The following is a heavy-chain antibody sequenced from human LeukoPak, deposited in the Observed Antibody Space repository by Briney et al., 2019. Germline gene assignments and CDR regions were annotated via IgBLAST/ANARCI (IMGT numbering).Heavy chain of an antibody. V-gene: IGHV3-48*01. CDR2: ISPTTI. CDR3: ARDTAYSFDY. CDR1: GFTFTSYS. D-gene: IGHD2-21*01. Sequence: GESLRLSCAASGFTFTSYSLNWVRQAPGKGLEWVSYISPTTIYYADSVRGRFTISRDDAKNSLYLQMNSLRAEDTAIYYCARDTAYSFDYWGQGTLVTVSS. J-gene: IGHJ4*02.